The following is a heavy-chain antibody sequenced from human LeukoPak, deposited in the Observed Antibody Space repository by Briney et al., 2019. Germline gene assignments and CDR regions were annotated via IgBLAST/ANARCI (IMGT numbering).Heavy chain of an antibody. CDR1: GGSISSSSYY. J-gene: IGHJ4*02. V-gene: IGHV4-61*05. CDR2: IYYSGST. CDR3: ARLTPGSGSSKRVFDY. Sequence: SETLSLTCTVSGGSISSSSYYWSWIRQPPGKGLEWIGYIYYSGSTNYNPSLKSRVTISVDTPNNQFSLKLNSVTAADTAVYYCARLTPGSGSSKRVFDYWGQGTLATVSS. D-gene: IGHD1-26*01.